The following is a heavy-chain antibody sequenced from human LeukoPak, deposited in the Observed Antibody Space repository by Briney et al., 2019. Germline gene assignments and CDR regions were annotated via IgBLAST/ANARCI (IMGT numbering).Heavy chain of an antibody. CDR3: AKGEAAAGTSSWFDP. Sequence: GGSLRLSCAVSGFIFSNYAMSWVRQAPGKGLEWVSAISGSGGSTYYADSVKGRFTISRDNSKNTLYLQMNSLRAEDTAVYYCAKGEAAAGTSSWFDPWGQGTLVTVSS. D-gene: IGHD6-13*01. V-gene: IGHV3-23*01. CDR1: GFIFSNYA. CDR2: ISGSGGST. J-gene: IGHJ5*02.